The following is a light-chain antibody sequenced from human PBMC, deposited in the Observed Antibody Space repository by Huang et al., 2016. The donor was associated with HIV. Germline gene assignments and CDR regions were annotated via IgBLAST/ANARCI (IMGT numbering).Light chain of an antibody. CDR2: DAS. Sequence: EIVLTQSPATLSLSPGERAPLSCRASQSVSSYLAWYQQKPGQGLRLLIYDASNRATGIPARCSGSGSGTDFTVTISSLEPEDFAVYYCQQRINLGTFGGGTKVEIK. V-gene: IGKV3-11*01. J-gene: IGKJ4*01. CDR3: QQRINLGT. CDR1: QSVSSY.